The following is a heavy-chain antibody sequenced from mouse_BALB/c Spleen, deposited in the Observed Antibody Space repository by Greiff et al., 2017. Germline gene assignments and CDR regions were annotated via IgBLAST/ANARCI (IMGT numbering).Heavy chain of an antibody. Sequence: EVKLVESGGDLVKPGGSLKLSCAASGFTFSSYGMSWVRQTPDKRLEWVATISSGGSYTYYPDSVKGRFTISRDNAKNTLYLQMSSLKSEDTAMYYCARYDYDDDKRFDDWGEGTTLTVSS. CDR1: GFTFSSYG. D-gene: IGHD2-4*01. CDR2: ISSGGSYT. J-gene: IGHJ2*01. V-gene: IGHV5-6*01. CDR3: ARYDYDDDKRFDD.